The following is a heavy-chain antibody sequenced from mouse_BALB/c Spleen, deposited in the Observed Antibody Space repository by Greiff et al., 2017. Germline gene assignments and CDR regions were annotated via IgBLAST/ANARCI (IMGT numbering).Heavy chain of an antibody. CDR3: TRGYDHWYFDG. V-gene: IGHV14-3*02. J-gene: IGHJ1*01. CDR2: IDPANGNT. Sequence: EVQLQESGAELVKPGASVKLSCTASGFNIKDTYMHWVKQRPEQGLEWIGRIDPANGNTKSDPKFQGKATITADTSSNTAYLQLSSLTSEDTAVCYCTRGYDHWYFDGWGAGTTVTVSS. D-gene: IGHD2-14*01. CDR1: GFNIKDTY.